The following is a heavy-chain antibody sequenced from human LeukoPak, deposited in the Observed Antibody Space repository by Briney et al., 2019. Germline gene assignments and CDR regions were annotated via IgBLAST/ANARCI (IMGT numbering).Heavy chain of an antibody. CDR1: GFNFSSYW. CDR2: INQDGNKE. CDR3: ARGDAFSGDY. Sequence: GGSLRLSCAASGFNFSSYWMTWVRQAPGKGLDLVANINQDGNKEYYVDPVKGRFTISRDNANNFLFRQSNSLGAEDTAEYYCARGDAFSGDYWGQGTLVTVSS. J-gene: IGHJ4*02. V-gene: IGHV3-7*04.